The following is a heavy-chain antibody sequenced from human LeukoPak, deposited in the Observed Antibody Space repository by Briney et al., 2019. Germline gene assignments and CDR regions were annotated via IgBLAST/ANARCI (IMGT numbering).Heavy chain of an antibody. J-gene: IGHJ4*02. CDR1: GYTLTELS. CDR3: AREDMFYDYVSGTYPYFDF. CDR2: INPSGGGA. Sequence: GASVKVSCKVSGYTLTELSMHWVRQAPGQGLEWMGVINPSGGGANYGQTFQGRVTMTRDTSTSTVYMELSSLRSEDSAVYYCAREDMFYDYVSGTYPYFDFWGQGTLVIVSS. D-gene: IGHD3-16*02. V-gene: IGHV1-46*01.